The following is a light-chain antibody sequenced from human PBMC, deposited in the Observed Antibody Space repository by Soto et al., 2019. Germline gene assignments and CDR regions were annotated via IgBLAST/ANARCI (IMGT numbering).Light chain of an antibody. J-gene: IGLJ2*01. Sequence: QSVLTQPPSVSGAPGQRVTISCTGSSSNIGAGYDVHWYQQLPGTAPKLLIYGNSNRPSGVPDRFSRSKSGTSASLAITGLQAEDEADYYCQAYDSSLSGVVFGGGTKRTVL. V-gene: IGLV1-40*01. CDR3: QAYDSSLSGVV. CDR1: SSNIGAGYD. CDR2: GNS.